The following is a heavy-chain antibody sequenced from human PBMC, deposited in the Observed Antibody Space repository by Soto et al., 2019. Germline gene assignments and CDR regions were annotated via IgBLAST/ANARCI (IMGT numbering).Heavy chain of an antibody. CDR1: GGSISSYH. CDR2: TSNSAPT. V-gene: IGHV4-59*08. J-gene: IGHJ4*02. CDR3: ARQFRDVSNDVEY. Sequence: PSETLSLTCTVSGGSISSYHWSWIRQSPGKGLEWIGYTSNSAPTIYNPSLKSRVTISADTSKNQFSLRLSSVTAADTAVYFCARQFRDVSNDVEYWGQGALVTVSS.